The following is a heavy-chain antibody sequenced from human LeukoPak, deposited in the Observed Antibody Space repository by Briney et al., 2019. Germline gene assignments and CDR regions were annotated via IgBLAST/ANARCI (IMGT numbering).Heavy chain of an antibody. J-gene: IGHJ4*02. CDR2: VYYSGTT. D-gene: IGHD6-19*01. CDR1: GGSISSYY. V-gene: IGHV4-59*13. CDR3: AREGWRYYFDF. Sequence: WETLALTCTVSGGSISSYYWSWIRQPPGKGLEWIGYVYYSGTTNYNPSLKRRVTISVDTSKNQLSLKLSSVTAADTAVYYCAREGWRYYFDFWGQGTLVTVSS.